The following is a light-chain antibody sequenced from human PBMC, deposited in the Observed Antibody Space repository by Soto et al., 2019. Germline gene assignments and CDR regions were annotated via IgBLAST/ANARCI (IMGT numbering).Light chain of an antibody. Sequence: DVVMTQSPLSLPVTLGQPASISCRSSQSLVYTDGNTYLNWFQQRPGQSPRHLIYKVSNRDSGVPDRFSGSGSVTDFTLKISRVEAEDVGVYYCMQGTHWPWTFGQGTKVEIK. CDR2: KVS. CDR3: MQGTHWPWT. CDR1: QSLVYTDGNTY. V-gene: IGKV2-30*01. J-gene: IGKJ1*01.